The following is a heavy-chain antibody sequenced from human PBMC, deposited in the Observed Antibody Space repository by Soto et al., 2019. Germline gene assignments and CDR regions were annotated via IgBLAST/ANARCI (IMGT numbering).Heavy chain of an antibody. CDR3: ARAMPVAGTANYYYYGMDV. V-gene: IGHV1-69*13. CDR2: IIPIFGTA. J-gene: IGHJ6*02. Sequence: GASVKVSCKASGGTFSSYAISWVRQAPGQGLEWMGGIIPIFGTANYAQKFQGRVTITADESTSTAYTELSSLRSEDTAMYYCARAMPVAGTANYYYYGMDVWGQGTTVTVSS. D-gene: IGHD6-19*01. CDR1: GGTFSSYA.